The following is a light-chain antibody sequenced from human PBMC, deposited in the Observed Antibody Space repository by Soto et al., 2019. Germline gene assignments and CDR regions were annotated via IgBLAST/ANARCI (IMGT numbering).Light chain of an antibody. Sequence: QSVLTQPASVSGSPGQSITISCTGTSSDVGGYNYVSWYQQNPGKAPKLMIYDVSKRPSGVPDRFFGSKSGNTASLTISGLQAEDEADYYCCSYAGSYTLFGTGTKVTVL. V-gene: IGLV2-11*01. J-gene: IGLJ1*01. CDR2: DVS. CDR3: CSYAGSYTL. CDR1: SSDVGGYNY.